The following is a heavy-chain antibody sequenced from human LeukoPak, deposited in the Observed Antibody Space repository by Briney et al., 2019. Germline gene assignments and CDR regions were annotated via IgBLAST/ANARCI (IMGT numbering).Heavy chain of an antibody. Sequence: GGSLRLSSAASGFTFSNYGMHWVRQAPGKGLEWVAAIWYDGSNKYYGDSVKGRFPISRDNSKNPLYLQMNSLRAEDTAAYYCARGGYGDPHFDFWGKGTLVTVS. J-gene: IGHJ4*02. V-gene: IGHV3-33*01. CDR1: GFTFSNYG. D-gene: IGHD4-17*01. CDR3: ARGGYGDPHFDF. CDR2: IWYDGSNK.